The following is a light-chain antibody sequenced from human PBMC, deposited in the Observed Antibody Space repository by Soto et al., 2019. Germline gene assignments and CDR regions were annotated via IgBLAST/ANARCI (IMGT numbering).Light chain of an antibody. V-gene: IGKV3-20*01. CDR2: GAS. CDR1: QSVSSSY. Sequence: EIVLTQSPGTLSLSPGERATLSCRASQSVSSSYLAWFQQKPGQAPRLLMYGASNRATGIPDRFSGSRSGTDFTLTISRLGPEDFAVYYCQQYGSSPYTFGQGTTLEIK. CDR3: QQYGSSPYT. J-gene: IGKJ2*01.